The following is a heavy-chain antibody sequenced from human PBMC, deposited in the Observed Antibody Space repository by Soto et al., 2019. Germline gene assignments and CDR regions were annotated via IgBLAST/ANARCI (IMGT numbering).Heavy chain of an antibody. V-gene: IGHV3-7*03. CDR2: IKQDGSEK. D-gene: IGHD3-10*01. J-gene: IGHJ6*02. CDR3: VRDRYCGSGNTDYYDYGMDE. CDR1: GFPFSSYW. Sequence: GGSLRLSWAASGFPFSSYWMSWVRQAPGKGLEWLANIKQDGSEKYSVDSVKGRFTISRDNAKNSLYLQMNSLRAEATAVYYCVRDRYCGSGNTDYYDYGMDEWYPGTT.